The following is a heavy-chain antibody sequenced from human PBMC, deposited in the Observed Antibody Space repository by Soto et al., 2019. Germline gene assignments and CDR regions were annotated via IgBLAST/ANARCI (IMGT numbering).Heavy chain of an antibody. V-gene: IGHV1-24*01. CDR2: FDPEDGET. CDR1: GYTLTELS. D-gene: IGHD6-19*01. CDR3: AATVGVGSGWYFGY. Sequence: GASVKVSCKVPGYTLTELSMHWVRQAPGKGLEWMGGFDPEDGETIYAQKFQGRVTMTEDTSTDTAYMELSSLRSEDTAVYYCAATVGVGSGWYFGYWGQGTLVTVSS. J-gene: IGHJ4*02.